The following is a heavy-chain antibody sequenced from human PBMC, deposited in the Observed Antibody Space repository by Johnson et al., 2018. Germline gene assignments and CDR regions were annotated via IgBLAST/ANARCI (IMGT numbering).Heavy chain of an antibody. V-gene: IGHV3-48*02. D-gene: IGHD3-10*01. Sequence: VQLVESGGGLVQPGGSLRLSCVASGFPFIRNDMNWVRQAPGRGLEWVSFIGRVSSTIYYEDSVKGRFTISRDTAENSLYLQMNSLRDEATAVYYCARDTGGGMDVWGQGTTVTVSS. J-gene: IGHJ6*02. CDR3: ARDTGGGMDV. CDR1: GFPFIRND. CDR2: IGRVSSTI.